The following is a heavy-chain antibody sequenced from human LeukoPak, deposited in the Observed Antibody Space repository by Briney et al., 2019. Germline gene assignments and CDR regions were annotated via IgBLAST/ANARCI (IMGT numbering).Heavy chain of an antibody. Sequence: GGSLRLSCAASGFTFSSYGMSWVRQAPGKGLEWVSAISGSGGSTFYADSVKGRFTISRDNSKNTLYLQMNSLRAEDTAVYYCARMYYYSDYWGQGTLVTVSS. CDR1: GFTFSSYG. D-gene: IGHD2-8*01. CDR2: ISGSGGST. V-gene: IGHV3-23*01. J-gene: IGHJ4*02. CDR3: ARMYYYSDY.